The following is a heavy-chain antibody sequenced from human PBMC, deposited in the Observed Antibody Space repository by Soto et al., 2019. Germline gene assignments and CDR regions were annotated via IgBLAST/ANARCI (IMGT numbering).Heavy chain of an antibody. V-gene: IGHV1-3*01. J-gene: IGHJ4*02. CDR3: ARPQGGDYGDYYFDY. D-gene: IGHD4-17*01. Sequence: QVQLVQSGAEVKSPAASVKVSCKASGYTFNNYAIHWLRQAPGQRLEWMGWINGGNGNTKYSQKLQGRVTITKDTFASTAYMELSSLRSDDTAVYYCARPQGGDYGDYYFDYWGQGTLVTVSS. CDR1: GYTFNNYA. CDR2: INGGNGNT.